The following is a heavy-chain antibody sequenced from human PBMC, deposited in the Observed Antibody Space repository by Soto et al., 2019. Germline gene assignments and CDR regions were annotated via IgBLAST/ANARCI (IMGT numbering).Heavy chain of an antibody. D-gene: IGHD1-26*01. J-gene: IGHJ3*02. CDR3: ARPPVGAKHFDI. Sequence: QVQLVQSVAEVQKPGSSVKVSCKASGGTFSSYAISWVRQAPGQGLEWMGGIIPIFGTANYAQKFQGRVTITADESTSTAYMELSSLRSEDTAVYYCARPPVGAKHFDIWGQGTMVTVSS. CDR1: GGTFSSYA. CDR2: IIPIFGTA. V-gene: IGHV1-69*01.